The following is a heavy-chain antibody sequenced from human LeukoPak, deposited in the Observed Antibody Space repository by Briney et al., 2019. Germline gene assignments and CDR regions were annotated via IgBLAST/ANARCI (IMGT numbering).Heavy chain of an antibody. D-gene: IGHD1-14*01. Sequence: SETLSLTCTVSGGSISSSSYYWGWIRQPPGKGLEWIGSIYYSGSTYYNPSLKSRVTISVDTSKNQFSLKLSSVTAADTAVYYCARLLGSSTAVDYWGQGTLVTVSS. V-gene: IGHV4-39*01. CDR2: IYYSGST. CDR1: GGSISSSSYY. J-gene: IGHJ4*02. CDR3: ARLLGSSTAVDY.